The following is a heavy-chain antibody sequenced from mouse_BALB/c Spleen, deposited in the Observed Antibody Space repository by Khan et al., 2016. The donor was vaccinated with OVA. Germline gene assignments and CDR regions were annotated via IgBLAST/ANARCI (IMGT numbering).Heavy chain of an antibody. Sequence: QVQLKQSGPELKKPGETVKISCKASGYTLTDYGMNWVKQAPGKGLKWMGWINTYTGEATYADDFKGRFAFSLETSANTAYLQINNLKTEDTATYFCSRSNGNYWFAYWGQGTLVTVS. J-gene: IGHJ3*01. CDR1: GYTLTDYG. V-gene: IGHV9-3-1*01. CDR2: INTYTGEA. D-gene: IGHD2-1*01. CDR3: SRSNGNYWFAY.